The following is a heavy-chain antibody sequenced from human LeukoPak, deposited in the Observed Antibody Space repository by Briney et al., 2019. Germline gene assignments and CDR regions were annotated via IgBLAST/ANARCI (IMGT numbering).Heavy chain of an antibody. V-gene: IGHV3-30*18. J-gene: IGHJ4*02. CDR3: AKSGQTHYLKPLDY. CDR2: ISYDGSNK. CDR1: GFTFSSYG. D-gene: IGHD3-10*01. Sequence: GGSLRLSCAASGFTFSSYGMHWARQAPGKGLEWVAVISYDGSNKYYADSVKGRFTISRDNSKNTLYLQMNSLRAEDTAVYYCAKSGQTHYLKPLDYWGQGTLVTVSS.